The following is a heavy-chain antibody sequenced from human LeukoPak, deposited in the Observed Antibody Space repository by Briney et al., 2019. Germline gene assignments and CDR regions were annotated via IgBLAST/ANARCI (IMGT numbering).Heavy chain of an antibody. J-gene: IGHJ4*02. D-gene: IGHD3-22*01. CDR1: GGSISSYY. V-gene: IGHV4-59*01. Sequence: SETLSLTCTVSGGSISSYYWSWIRQPPGKGLEWIGYIYYSGSTNYNPSLKSRVTISVDTSKNQFSLKLSSVTAADTAVYYCARAGRDYYDSSGHFDYWGQGTLVTVSS. CDR3: ARAGRDYYDSSGHFDY. CDR2: IYYSGST.